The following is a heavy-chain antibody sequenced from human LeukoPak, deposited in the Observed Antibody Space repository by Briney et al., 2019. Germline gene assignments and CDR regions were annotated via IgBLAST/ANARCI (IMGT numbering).Heavy chain of an antibody. J-gene: IGHJ4*02. CDR1: GFTVSSKY. CDR3: ARASALGDFDY. D-gene: IGHD3-10*01. Sequence: PGGSLRLSCAASGFTVSSKYMSWVRQAPGKGLEWASVLYSGGDTYYADSVKGRFTISRDNSKNTLYLQMDSLRAEDTAVYYCARASALGDFDYWGQGTLVTVSS. V-gene: IGHV3-53*01. CDR2: LYSGGDT.